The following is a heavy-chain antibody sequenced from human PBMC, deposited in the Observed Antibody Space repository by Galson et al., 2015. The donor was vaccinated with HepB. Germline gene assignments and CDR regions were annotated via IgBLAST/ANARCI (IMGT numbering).Heavy chain of an antibody. CDR2: INAATGNT. CDR1: GYTFTSHA. D-gene: IGHD5-24*01. J-gene: IGHJ4*02. V-gene: IGHV1-3*01. Sequence: SVKVSCKASGYTFTSHAIHWVRQAPGQRLEWMGWINAATGNTKYSQTFQGRVTITRDISTATTYMELSSLRSEDTGVFYCARRNGDGYSKLDYWGQGTLVTVSS. CDR3: ARRNGDGYSKLDY.